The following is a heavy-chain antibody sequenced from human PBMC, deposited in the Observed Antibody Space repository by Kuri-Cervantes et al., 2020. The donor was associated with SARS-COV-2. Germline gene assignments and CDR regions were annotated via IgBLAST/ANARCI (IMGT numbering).Heavy chain of an antibody. Sequence: AVNVSFKASGYTFTGYDINWVRQAPGQGLVWVGWMNPKIDISGSVKKFQGRVTMNRDTSTNTAYMELTSLGSQDTAVYYRARKTRGTFHLEYWGPGTPVTVSS. J-gene: IGHJ4*02. CDR1: GYTFTGYD. CDR2: MNPKIDIS. V-gene: IGHV1-8*01. D-gene: IGHD1-1*01. CDR3: ARKTRGTFHLEY.